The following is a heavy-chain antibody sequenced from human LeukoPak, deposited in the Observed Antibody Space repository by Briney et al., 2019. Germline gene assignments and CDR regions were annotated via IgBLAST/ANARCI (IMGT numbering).Heavy chain of an antibody. CDR2: MYVSGST. D-gene: IGHD1-26*01. V-gene: IGHV4-59*01. J-gene: IGHJ4*02. Sequence: PSETLSLTCSVSGGSFSSYYWSWTRQPPGKGLELIGYMYVSGSTNYNPSLKSRVTISVDTSKNQFSLRLSSVTAADTAVYYCARHGGSYTFDLWGQGVLVTVSS. CDR3: ARHGGSYTFDL. CDR1: GGSFSSYY.